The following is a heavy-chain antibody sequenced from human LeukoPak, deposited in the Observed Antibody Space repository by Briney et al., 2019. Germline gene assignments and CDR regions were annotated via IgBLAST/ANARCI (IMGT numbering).Heavy chain of an antibody. Sequence: SETLSLTCTVSGVSINSYYRSWIRQPPGKGLEWIGNIYSGTTNYNPSLRSRVTILLDTSKNQFSLRLSSVTVADTAIYYCARGQRWSDHRGQGTLATVSS. CDR1: GVSINSYY. V-gene: IGHV4-59*01. D-gene: IGHD4-23*01. CDR3: ARGQRWSDH. CDR2: IYSGTT. J-gene: IGHJ4*02.